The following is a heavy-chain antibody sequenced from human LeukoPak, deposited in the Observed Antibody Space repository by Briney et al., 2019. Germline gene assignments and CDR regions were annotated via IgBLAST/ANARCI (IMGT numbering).Heavy chain of an antibody. V-gene: IGHV3-23*01. Sequence: GGSLRLSCAASGFTFSSYAMSWVRQAPGKGLEWVSTVSDSGGSTYYADSVKGRFTISRDNSKNTLYLQLNSLRAEDTAVYYCAKLYRAVTGMFFDYWGQGTLVTVSS. D-gene: IGHD6-19*01. CDR2: VSDSGGST. CDR3: AKLYRAVTGMFFDY. CDR1: GFTFSSYA. J-gene: IGHJ4*02.